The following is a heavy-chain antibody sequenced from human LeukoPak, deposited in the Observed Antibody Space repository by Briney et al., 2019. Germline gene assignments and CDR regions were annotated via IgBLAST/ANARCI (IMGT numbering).Heavy chain of an antibody. CDR1: GGSISSYY. CDR3: ARGTVTQYYYYYGMDV. CDR2: IYYSGST. V-gene: IGHV4-59*01. D-gene: IGHD4-17*01. Sequence: SETLSLTCTASGGSISSYYWSWIRQPPGKGLEWIGYIYYSGSTNYNPSLKSRVTISVDTSKNQFSLKLSSVTAADTAVYYCARGTVTQYYYYYGMDVWGQGTTVTVSS. J-gene: IGHJ6*02.